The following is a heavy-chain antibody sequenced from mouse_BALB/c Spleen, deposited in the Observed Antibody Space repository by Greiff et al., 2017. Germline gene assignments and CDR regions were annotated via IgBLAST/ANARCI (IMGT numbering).Heavy chain of an antibody. D-gene: IGHD3-3*01. Sequence: QVQLKQPGAELVMPGASVKMSCKASGYTFTDYWMHWVKQRPGQGLEWIGAIDTSDSYTSYNQKFKGKATLTVDESSSTAYMQLSSLTSEDSAVYYCARRRAGIMDYWGQGTSVTVSS. J-gene: IGHJ4*01. CDR1: GYTFTDYW. CDR3: ARRRAGIMDY. CDR2: IDTSDSYT. V-gene: IGHV1-69*01.